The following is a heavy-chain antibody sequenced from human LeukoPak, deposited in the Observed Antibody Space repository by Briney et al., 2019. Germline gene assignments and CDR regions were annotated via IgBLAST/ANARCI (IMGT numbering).Heavy chain of an antibody. D-gene: IGHD2-15*01. CDR1: GFTFSSSA. V-gene: IGHV3-23*01. CDR2: ISNNGGYT. CDR3: AKQLGYCSDGSCYFPY. Sequence: GGSLRPSCAASGFTFSSSAMSWVRQAPGKGLEWVSAISNNGGYTYYADSVQGRFTISRDNSKSTLCLQMNSLRAEDTAVYYCAKQLGYCSDGSCYFPYWGQGTLVTVSS. J-gene: IGHJ4*02.